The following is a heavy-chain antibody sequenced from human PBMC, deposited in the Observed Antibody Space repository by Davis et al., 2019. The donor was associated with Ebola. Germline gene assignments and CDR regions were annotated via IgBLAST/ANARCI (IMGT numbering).Heavy chain of an antibody. V-gene: IGHV4-34*01. J-gene: IGHJ6*02. D-gene: IGHD6-6*01. CDR1: Y. CDR2: INHSGST. Sequence: SETLSLTCAVYYWSWIRQPPGKGLEWIGEINHSGSTNYNPSLKSRVTISVDTSKNQFSLKLSSVTAADTAVYYCARHWYSSSFGYYYGMDVWGQGTTVTVSS. CDR3: ARHWYSSSFGYYYGMDV.